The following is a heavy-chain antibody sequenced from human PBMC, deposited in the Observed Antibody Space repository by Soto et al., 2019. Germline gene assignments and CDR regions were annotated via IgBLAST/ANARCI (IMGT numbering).Heavy chain of an antibody. D-gene: IGHD5-12*01. CDR1: GFSFTTAGVA. CDR3: AHSDGGYEIIYFDS. Sequence: QITLQESGPTLVKPTQTLTLTCTFSGFSFTTAGVAVGWIRQTPGGALEGLTLIYYNDDRRCSPSLKTRLTITGDNSKNHVVLSLTNVDPGDTATYFCAHSDGGYEIIYFDSWGQGIPVTVSS. V-gene: IGHV2-5*01. CDR2: IYYNDDR. J-gene: IGHJ4*02.